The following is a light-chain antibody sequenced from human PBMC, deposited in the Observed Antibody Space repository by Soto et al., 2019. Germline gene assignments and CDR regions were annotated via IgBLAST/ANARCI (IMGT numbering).Light chain of an antibody. V-gene: IGKV3-20*01. CDR2: DAS. Sequence: IVVTQIPRTMALSPGERANRACRASPDLGSTSLAWYQQKPGQAPRLLIYDASNRATGIPDSFSGSGSGTESTLSIRRLEPEDFAVYYCKQYGSPLTCGGGTKVDIK. J-gene: IGKJ4*01. CDR3: KQYGSPLT. CDR1: PDLGSTS.